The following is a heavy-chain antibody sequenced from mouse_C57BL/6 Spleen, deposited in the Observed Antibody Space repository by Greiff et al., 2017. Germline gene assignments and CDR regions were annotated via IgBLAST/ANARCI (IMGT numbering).Heavy chain of an antibody. CDR3: ASSYDYQVDYGC. CDR2: IDPENGDT. D-gene: IGHD2-4*01. Sequence: VQLQQSGAELVKPGASVKLSCTASGFYFNDYYMHWVKQRTEQGLEWIGRIDPENGDTKYAPKFQGKATITADTSSNTAYLQRSSLTSEDTAVYYCASSYDYQVDYGCRGQCTTLTAS. CDR1: GFYFNDYY. J-gene: IGHJ2*01. V-gene: IGHV14-2*01.